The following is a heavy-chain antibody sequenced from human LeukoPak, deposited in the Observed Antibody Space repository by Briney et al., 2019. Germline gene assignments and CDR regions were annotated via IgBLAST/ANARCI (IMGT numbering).Heavy chain of an antibody. D-gene: IGHD2-15*01. Sequence: ASVKVSCKVSGYTLTELSMHWVRQAPGKGLEWMGGFDPEDGETIYAQKFQGRVTMTEDTSTDTAYMELSSLRSEDTAVYYCARVEEYCGGSCYWFDPWGQGTLVTVSS. CDR1: GYTLTELS. CDR2: FDPEDGET. J-gene: IGHJ5*02. CDR3: ARVEEYCGGSCYWFDP. V-gene: IGHV1-24*01.